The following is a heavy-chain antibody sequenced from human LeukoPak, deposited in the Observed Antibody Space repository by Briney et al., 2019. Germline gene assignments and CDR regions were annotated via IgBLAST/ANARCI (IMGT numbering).Heavy chain of an antibody. J-gene: IGHJ6*03. CDR3: ARGGYYDFWSGLFRRDYYYYMDV. V-gene: IGHV1-46*01. CDR2: INPSGGST. CDR1: GYTFTNYY. D-gene: IGHD3-3*01. Sequence: ASVKVSCKASGYTFTNYYMHWVRQAPGQGLEWMGIINPSGGSTSYAQKFQGRVTMTRDMSTSTVYMELSSLRSEDTAVYYCARGGYYDFWSGLFRRDYYYYMDVWGKGTTVTVSS.